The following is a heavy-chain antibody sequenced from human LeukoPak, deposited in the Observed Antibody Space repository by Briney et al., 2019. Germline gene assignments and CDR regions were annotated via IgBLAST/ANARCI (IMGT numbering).Heavy chain of an antibody. V-gene: IGHV4-4*07. CDR1: GXSFSPDY. Sequence: PSETLSLTCTVSGXSFSPDYWSWIRQPAGQGLEWIGRIYTSGSSNYNPSLKSRATMSVDTSKNQISLKLTSVTAADTAVYYCARDRFSGSFSGFDYWGQGALVTVSS. CDR2: IYTSGSS. J-gene: IGHJ4*02. D-gene: IGHD1-26*01. CDR3: ARDRFSGSFSGFDY.